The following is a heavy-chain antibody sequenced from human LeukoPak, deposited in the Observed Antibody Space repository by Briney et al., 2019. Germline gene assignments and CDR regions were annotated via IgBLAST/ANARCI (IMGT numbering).Heavy chain of an antibody. D-gene: IGHD3-22*01. CDR2: ISSSSSYI. Sequence: MSGGSLRLSCAASGFTFSSYSMNWVRQAPGKGLEWVSSISSSSSYIYYADSVKGRFTISRDNAKNSLYLQMNSLRAEDTAVYYCARDRNPDYYDSSGYCDAFDIWGQGTMVTVSS. V-gene: IGHV3-21*01. CDR3: ARDRNPDYYDSSGYCDAFDI. CDR1: GFTFSSYS. J-gene: IGHJ3*02.